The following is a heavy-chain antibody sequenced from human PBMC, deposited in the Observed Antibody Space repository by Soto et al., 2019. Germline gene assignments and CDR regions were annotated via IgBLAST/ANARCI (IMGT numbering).Heavy chain of an antibody. J-gene: IGHJ6*02. CDR2: IKQDGSEK. CDR3: ARDPAHGGVSTPEAPYYYYYGMDV. CDR1: GFIFSDYW. D-gene: IGHD5-12*01. Sequence: GGSLRLSCAASGFIFSDYWMSWVRQAPGKGLEWVANIKQDGSEKYYVDSVEGRFTTSRDNSKNTLYLEMNSLRTEDTAVYYCARDPAHGGVSTPEAPYYYYYGMDVWGQGTTVTVSS. V-gene: IGHV3-7*01.